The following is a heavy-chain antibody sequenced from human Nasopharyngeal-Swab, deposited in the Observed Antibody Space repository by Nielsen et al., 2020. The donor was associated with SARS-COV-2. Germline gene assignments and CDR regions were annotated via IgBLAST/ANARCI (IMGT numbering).Heavy chain of an antibody. J-gene: IGHJ2*01. Sequence: VSVKVSCKASGYTFTGYYMHWVRQAPGQGLEWMGIINPSGGSTIYAQKFQGRVTMTRDTSTSTVYMELSSLRSEDTAVYYCARDLYSSGWYRTNWYFDLWGRGTLVTVSS. D-gene: IGHD6-19*01. CDR1: GYTFTGYY. CDR2: INPSGGST. V-gene: IGHV1-46*01. CDR3: ARDLYSSGWYRTNWYFDL.